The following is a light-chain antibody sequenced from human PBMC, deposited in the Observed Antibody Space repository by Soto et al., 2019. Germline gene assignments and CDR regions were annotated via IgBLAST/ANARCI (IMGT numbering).Light chain of an antibody. V-gene: IGLV2-14*01. CDR2: DVT. J-gene: IGLJ1*01. Sequence: QSALTQPASVSGSPGQSVTISCTGTRNDVGHYNYVSWYQQHPGKVPKLIIYDVTNRPSGISNRFSGSKSGNTASLTISGLQAEDEADYYCSSYTTGNTLEVFGTGTKLTVL. CDR3: SSYTTGNTLEV. CDR1: RNDVGHYNY.